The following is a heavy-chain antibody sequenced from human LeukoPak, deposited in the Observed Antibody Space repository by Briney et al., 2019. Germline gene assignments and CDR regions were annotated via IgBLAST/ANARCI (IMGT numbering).Heavy chain of an antibody. V-gene: IGHV3-21*01. D-gene: IGHD6-13*01. CDR1: GFTFSSYS. CDR2: ISSTGAYI. Sequence: GGSLRLSCAASGFTFSSYSMNWVRQAPGKGLERVSSISSTGAYIYYADSLKGRFTISRDNAKNSLYLQMNSLRADDTAVYYCARGLAAAGTRGPYWGQGTLVTVSS. CDR3: ARGLAAAGTRGPY. J-gene: IGHJ4*02.